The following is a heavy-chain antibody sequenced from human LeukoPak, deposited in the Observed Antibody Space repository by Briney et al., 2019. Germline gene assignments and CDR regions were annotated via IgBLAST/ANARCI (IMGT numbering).Heavy chain of an antibody. V-gene: IGHV4-4*07. Sequence: PSETLSLTCTVSGGSISSYYWSWIRQPAGKGLEWIGRIYTSGSTNYNPSLKSRVTMSVDTSKNQFSLKLSSVTAADTAVYYCARVLTPPNYYDSSGSSRAFDIWGQGTMVTVSS. D-gene: IGHD3-22*01. CDR3: ARVLTPPNYYDSSGSSRAFDI. J-gene: IGHJ3*02. CDR1: GGSISSYY. CDR2: IYTSGST.